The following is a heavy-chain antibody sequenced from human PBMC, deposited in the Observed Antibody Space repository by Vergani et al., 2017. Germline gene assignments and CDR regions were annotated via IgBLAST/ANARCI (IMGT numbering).Heavy chain of an antibody. CDR3: ARGSGGVNGRKYKGLAP. D-gene: IGHD2-15*01. J-gene: IGHJ5*02. CDR2: IHTSGST. V-gene: IGHV4-61*02. Sequence: QVQLQESGPGLVKPSQTLSLTCTVSGGSINSHNYYWSWIRQPAGKGLEWIGRIHTSGSTNYNPSLKSRVTMSEDTSKNQFSLNLTSVTAADTAVYFCARGSGGVNGRKYKGLAPWGRGILVTVAS. CDR1: GGSINSHNYY.